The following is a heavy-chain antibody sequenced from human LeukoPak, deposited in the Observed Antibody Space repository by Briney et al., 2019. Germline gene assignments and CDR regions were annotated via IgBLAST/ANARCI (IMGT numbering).Heavy chain of an antibody. V-gene: IGHV1-24*01. CDR1: GYTLTELS. Sequence: ASVKVSCKVSGYTLTELSMHWVRQAPGKGLEWMGGFDPEDGETIYAQKFQGRVTMTEDTSTDTAYMELTNLISDDTAVYYCARGAGSGTYRRFDLWGQGTLITVSS. J-gene: IGHJ4*02. D-gene: IGHD3-10*01. CDR3: ARGAGSGTYRRFDL. CDR2: FDPEDGET.